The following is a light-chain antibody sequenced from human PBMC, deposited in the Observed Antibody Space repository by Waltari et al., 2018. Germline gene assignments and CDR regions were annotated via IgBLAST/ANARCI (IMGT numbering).Light chain of an antibody. CDR1: QTVSSN. CDR3: QQYNEWPQT. V-gene: IGKV3-15*01. J-gene: IGKJ1*01. Sequence: EIVMTQSPATLSVSSGERATLSCRASQTVSSNLAWYQDKPGQEPRLLTYSASTTVTSIPPRFSGRGSGTEFTLTISSLQSEDFAVYYCQQYNEWPQTFGQGTKVEIK. CDR2: SAS.